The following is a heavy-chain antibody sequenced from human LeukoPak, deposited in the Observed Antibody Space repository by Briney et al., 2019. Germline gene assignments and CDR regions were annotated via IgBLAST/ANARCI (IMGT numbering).Heavy chain of an antibody. CDR3: AKGKRDVPANDAFDI. Sequence: GRSLRLSCAASGFTISSYGMHWVRQAPGRRLEWVAFIRDGGRSKFYADSVKGRFTISGDISKTTVSLQMNSLRLEDMAFYYCAKGKRDVPANDAFDIWGQGTTVTVSS. CDR1: GFTISSYG. V-gene: IGHV3-30*02. J-gene: IGHJ3*02. CDR2: IRDGGRSK. D-gene: IGHD2-2*01.